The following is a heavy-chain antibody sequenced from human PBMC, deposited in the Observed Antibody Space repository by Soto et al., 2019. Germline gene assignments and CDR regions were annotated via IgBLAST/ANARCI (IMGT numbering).Heavy chain of an antibody. CDR3: ARHSRGNYYYGMDV. D-gene: IGHD6-25*01. V-gene: IGHV4-59*08. J-gene: IGHJ6*02. CDR1: GGSISSYY. CDR2: TYYSGST. Sequence: SETLSLTCTVSGGSISSYYWSWIRQPPGKGLEWIGYTYYSGSTNYNPSLKSRVTISVDTSKNQFSLKLSSVTAADTAVYYCARHSRGNYYYGMDVWGQGTTVTVSS.